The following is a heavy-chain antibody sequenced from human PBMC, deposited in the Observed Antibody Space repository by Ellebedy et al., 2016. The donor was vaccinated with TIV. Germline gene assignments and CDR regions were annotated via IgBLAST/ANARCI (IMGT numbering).Heavy chain of an antibody. CDR1: GYSFTNSW. CDR2: IYPVNYDT. Sequence: GESLKISCKGSGYSFTNSWIGWVRQMPGKGLEWMGIIYPVNYDTTYSPSFQGQVTISADKSISTAYLQWSSLRASDTALYYCVRVDTSYFEYWGKGTLVTVSS. CDR3: VRVDTSYFEY. J-gene: IGHJ4*02. V-gene: IGHV5-51*01. D-gene: IGHD2-2*01.